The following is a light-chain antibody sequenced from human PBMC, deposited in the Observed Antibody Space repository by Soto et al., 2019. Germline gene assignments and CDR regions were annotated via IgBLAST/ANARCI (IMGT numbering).Light chain of an antibody. J-gene: IGKJ4*01. CDR1: HSISNS. CDR2: AAS. CDR3: QQSYTTPS. Sequence: DIQMTQSPSSLSASVGDRVTITCRASHSISNSLNWYQQRPGRAPKVLIYAASNLQSGVPSRFSGSGSGTDFTLTINTLQPEDFATYYCQQSYTTPSFGGGTK. V-gene: IGKV1-39*01.